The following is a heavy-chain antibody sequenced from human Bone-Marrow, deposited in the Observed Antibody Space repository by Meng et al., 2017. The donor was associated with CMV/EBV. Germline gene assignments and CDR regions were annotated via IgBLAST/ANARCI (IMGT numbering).Heavy chain of an antibody. D-gene: IGHD2-2*01. CDR1: GGTFSSYA. CDR3: ARGAVCSSTSCYLGGVSVFYYYYGMDV. J-gene: IGHJ6*01. CDR2: IIPIFGTA. Sequence: SVKVSCKASGGTFSSYAISWVRQAPGQGLEWMGGIIPIFGTANYAQKFQGRVTITTDESTSTAYMELSSLRSEDTAVYYCARGAVCSSTSCYLGGVSVFYYYYGMDVWGQGNTV. V-gene: IGHV1-69*05.